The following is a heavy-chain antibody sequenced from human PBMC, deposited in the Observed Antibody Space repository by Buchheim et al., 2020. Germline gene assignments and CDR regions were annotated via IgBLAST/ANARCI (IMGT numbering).Heavy chain of an antibody. V-gene: IGHV3-7*01. J-gene: IGHJ4*02. CDR3: ARVNYDILTGYYNHFDY. D-gene: IGHD3-9*01. Sequence: EVQLVESGGGLVQPGGSLRLSCAASGFTFSSYWMSWVRQAPGKGLEWVANIKQDGSEKYYVDSVKGRFTISRDNAKNSLYLQMNSLRAEDTAVYYCARVNYDILTGYYNHFDYWGQGTL. CDR1: GFTFSSYW. CDR2: IKQDGSEK.